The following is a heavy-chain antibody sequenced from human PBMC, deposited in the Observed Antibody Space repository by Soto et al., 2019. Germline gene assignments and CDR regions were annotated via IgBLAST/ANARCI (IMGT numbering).Heavy chain of an antibody. Sequence: PGESLKISCKGSGYSFTSYWIGWVRQMPGKGLEWMGIIYPGDSDTRYSPSFQGQVTISADKSISTAYLQWSSLKASDTAMYYCARQDFWSGSPRDYYYYYMDVWGKGTTVTVSS. J-gene: IGHJ6*03. CDR2: IYPGDSDT. CDR3: ARQDFWSGSPRDYYYYYMDV. CDR1: GYSFTSYW. D-gene: IGHD3-3*01. V-gene: IGHV5-51*01.